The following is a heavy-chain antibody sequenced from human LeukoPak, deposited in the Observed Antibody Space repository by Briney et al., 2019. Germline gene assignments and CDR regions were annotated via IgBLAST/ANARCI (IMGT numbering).Heavy chain of an antibody. CDR3: AKGRLQEGTVFRGVITPVDY. J-gene: IGHJ4*02. CDR1: GFTFTNFA. CDR2: ISGSGDGT. D-gene: IGHD3-10*01. V-gene: IGHV3-23*01. Sequence: GGSLRLSCAASGFTFTNFAMNWVRRAPGKGLEWVSTISGSGDGTYYADSVKGRFTISRDNSKNTLFLQMSSLSADDTALYYCAKGRLQEGTVFRGVITPVDYWGQGTLVTVTS.